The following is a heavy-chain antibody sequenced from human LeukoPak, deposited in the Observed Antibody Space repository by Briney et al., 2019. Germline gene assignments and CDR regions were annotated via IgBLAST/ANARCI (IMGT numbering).Heavy chain of an antibody. Sequence: GASVKVSCKASGYTFRDFGISWVRQAPGQGLEWMGWITTYNGNTNYMQKLQGRVTMTTDTSTSTAYMELRSLRSDDTAVYYCARGPYYDSWSGAGYWGQGTLVTVSS. CDR1: GYTFRDFG. V-gene: IGHV1-18*01. D-gene: IGHD3-3*01. CDR3: ARGPYYDSWSGAGY. J-gene: IGHJ4*02. CDR2: ITTYNGNT.